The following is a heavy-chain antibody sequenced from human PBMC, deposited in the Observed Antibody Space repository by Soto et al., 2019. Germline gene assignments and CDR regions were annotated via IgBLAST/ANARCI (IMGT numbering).Heavy chain of an antibody. Sequence: EVQLVESGGGLVQPGGSLRLSCVTSGFTFNSYWMSWVRQAPGKGLECVANINQDGSEKNYVDSVKGRFTISRDNAKNSLYLQMNSLRADDTAVYYCARGGWFYDESSGRPDEYWGQGTLVTASS. V-gene: IGHV3-7*01. CDR2: INQDGSEK. D-gene: IGHD3-22*01. J-gene: IGHJ4*02. CDR1: GFTFNSYW. CDR3: ARGGWFYDESSGRPDEY.